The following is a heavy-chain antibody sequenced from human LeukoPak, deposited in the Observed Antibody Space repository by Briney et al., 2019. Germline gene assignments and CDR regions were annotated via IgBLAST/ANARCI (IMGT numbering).Heavy chain of an antibody. Sequence: PGGSLRLSCAASAFTFSTFAMSWVRQAPGKGLEWVSAITGSGSSTYYADSVKGRFTISRDNSKNTLYLQMNSLRADDTAVYYCARGGGPTPFDYWGQGTPVTVSS. CDR2: ITGSGSST. J-gene: IGHJ4*02. CDR1: AFTFSTFA. CDR3: ARGGGPTPFDY. D-gene: IGHD3-10*01. V-gene: IGHV3-23*01.